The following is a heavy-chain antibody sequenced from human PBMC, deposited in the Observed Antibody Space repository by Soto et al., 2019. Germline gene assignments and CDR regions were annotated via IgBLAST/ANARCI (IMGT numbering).Heavy chain of an antibody. CDR1: GFTFSSYE. CDR2: ISSSGSTI. J-gene: IGHJ4*02. V-gene: IGHV3-48*03. D-gene: IGHD6-13*01. CDR3: ARVRTGTVFDY. Sequence: GGSLRLSCAASGFTFSSYEMNWVRQAPGKGLEWVSYISSSGSTIYYADSVKGRFTISRDNAKNSLYLQMNSLRAEDTAVYYCARVRTGTVFDYWGQGTLVTVSS.